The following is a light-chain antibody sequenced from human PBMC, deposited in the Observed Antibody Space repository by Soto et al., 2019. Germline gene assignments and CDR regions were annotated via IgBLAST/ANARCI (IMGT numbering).Light chain of an antibody. J-gene: IGKJ4*01. CDR2: DAS. V-gene: IGKV3-11*01. CDR1: QSVSRY. Sequence: EIVLTQSPDTLSLSPGESATVSCRASQSVSRYLAWYQQKPGQTPRLLIYDASNRAAGIPARFSGSGSGTDFTLTISSLEPEDFAVYYCQQRSNWPLTFGGGTKVEIK. CDR3: QQRSNWPLT.